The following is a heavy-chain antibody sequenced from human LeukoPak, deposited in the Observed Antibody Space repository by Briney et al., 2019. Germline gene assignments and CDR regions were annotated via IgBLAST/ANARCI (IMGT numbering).Heavy chain of an antibody. CDR3: AREEYNYDFWSGPYYFDY. D-gene: IGHD3-3*01. CDR1: GYTFTSYY. CDR2: INPSGGST. Sequence: GASVKVSCKASGYTFTSYYMHWVRQAPGQGLEWMGIINPSGGSTSYAQKLQGRVTMTTDTSTSTAYMELRSLRSDDTAVYYCAREEYNYDFWSGPYYFDYWGQGTLVTVSS. V-gene: IGHV1-46*01. J-gene: IGHJ4*02.